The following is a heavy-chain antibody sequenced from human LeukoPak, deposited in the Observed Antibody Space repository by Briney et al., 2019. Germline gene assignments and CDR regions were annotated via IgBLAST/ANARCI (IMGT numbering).Heavy chain of an antibody. CDR2: IYYSGST. CDR1: GGSISSYY. Sequence: SETLSLTCTVSGGSISSYYWSWIRQHPGKGLEYIGHIYYSGSTYYNPPLKSRVAISVDTSKNQFSLKVTSVTAADTAVYYCARGFAYGSGSQLNWFDPWGQGTLVTVSS. V-gene: IGHV4-59*06. J-gene: IGHJ5*02. CDR3: ARGFAYGSGSQLNWFDP. D-gene: IGHD3-10*01.